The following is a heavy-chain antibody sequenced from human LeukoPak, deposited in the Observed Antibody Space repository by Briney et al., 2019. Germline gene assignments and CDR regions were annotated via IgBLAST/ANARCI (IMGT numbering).Heavy chain of an antibody. CDR3: AGLSGGSP. V-gene: IGHV5-51*01. J-gene: IGHJ5*02. Sequence: GASLQISCQASGYSFASSWIGWVRQMPGKGLEWMGTIFPADSNTRYSPSFQGQVTISVGKSNNTAYLQWSSLKASDTAIYYCAGLSGGSPWGQGTLVTVSS. CDR1: GYSFASSW. D-gene: IGHD2-15*01. CDR2: IFPADSNT.